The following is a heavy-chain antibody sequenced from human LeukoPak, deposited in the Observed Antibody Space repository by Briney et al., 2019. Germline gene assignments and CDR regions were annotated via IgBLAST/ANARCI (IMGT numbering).Heavy chain of an antibody. CDR1: GFTFSSYS. CDR2: ISSGSSYI. D-gene: IGHD2-2*01. V-gene: IGHV3-21*01. CDR3: AKDRGYCSSTSCPIIH. J-gene: IGHJ4*02. Sequence: GGSLRLSCAASGFTFSSYSMNWVRQAPGKGLEWVSSISSGSSYIYYADSVKGRFTISRDNSKNTLYLQMNSLRAEDTAVYYCAKDRGYCSSTSCPIIHWGQGTLVTVSS.